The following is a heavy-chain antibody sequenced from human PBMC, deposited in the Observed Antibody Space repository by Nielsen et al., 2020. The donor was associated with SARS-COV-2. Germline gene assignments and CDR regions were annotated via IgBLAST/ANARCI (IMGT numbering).Heavy chain of an antibody. V-gene: IGHV1-3*01. CDR1: GYTFTSYA. CDR3: ARSGLQLWRYWYFDL. D-gene: IGHD5-18*01. J-gene: IGHJ2*01. CDR2: INAGNGNT. Sequence: ASVKVSCKASGYTFTSYAMHWVRQAPGQRLEWMGWINAGNGNTKYSQKFQGRVTITRDTSASTAYMELSSLRSEDTAVYYCARSGLQLWRYWYFDLWGRGTLVTVSS.